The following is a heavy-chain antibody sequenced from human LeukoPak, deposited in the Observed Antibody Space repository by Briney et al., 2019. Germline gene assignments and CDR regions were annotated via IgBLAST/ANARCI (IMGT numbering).Heavy chain of an antibody. CDR2: IYSSGST. J-gene: IGHJ3*02. Sequence: SETLSLTCTVDGGSIGSGTYYWSWIREPAGKGLEWIGRIYSSGSTSYNPSLESRVTISVDTSKNRFSLKLSSVTAADTAVYYCAIHDYGDRDAFDIWGQGTMVTVSS. CDR1: GGSIGSGTYY. CDR3: AIHDYGDRDAFDI. V-gene: IGHV4-61*02. D-gene: IGHD4-17*01.